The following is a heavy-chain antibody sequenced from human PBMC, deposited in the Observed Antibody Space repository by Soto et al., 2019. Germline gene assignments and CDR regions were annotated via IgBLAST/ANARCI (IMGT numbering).Heavy chain of an antibody. V-gene: IGHV3-7*01. CDR3: ARALYDYVWGSYFTY. Sequence: VQLVESGGGLVQPGGSLRLSCAASGFTFSSYWMSWVRQAPGKGLEWVANIKQDGSEKYYVDSVKGRFTISRDNAKNSLYLQMNRLRAEDTAVYYCARALYDYVWGSYFTYWGQGTLVTVSS. CDR1: GFTFSSYW. J-gene: IGHJ4*02. CDR2: IKQDGSEK. D-gene: IGHD3-16*01.